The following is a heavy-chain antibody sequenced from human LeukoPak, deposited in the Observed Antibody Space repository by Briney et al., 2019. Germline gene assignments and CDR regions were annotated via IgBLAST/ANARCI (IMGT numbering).Heavy chain of an antibody. V-gene: IGHV3-49*04. CDR2: IRSKAYGGTT. CDR3: TRGDWLDY. Sequence: GGSLGLSCTASGFTFGDYAMSWVRQAPGKGLEWVGFIRSKAYGGTTEYAASVKGRFTISRDDSKSIAYLQMSSLKTEDTAVYYCTRGDWLDYWGQGTLVTVSS. D-gene: IGHD3/OR15-3a*01. CDR1: GFTFGDYA. J-gene: IGHJ4*02.